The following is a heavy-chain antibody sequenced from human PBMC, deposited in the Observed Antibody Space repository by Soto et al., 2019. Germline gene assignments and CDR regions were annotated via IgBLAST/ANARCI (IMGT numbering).Heavy chain of an antibody. CDR3: ARGPRDHFYYDSSDYAPSYGAFYI. V-gene: IGHV1-69*13. D-gene: IGHD3-22*01. J-gene: IGHJ3*02. CDR2: IIPIFGSA. Sequence: GASVKVSCKASGGTLSDYAFSWVRQAPGQGLEWMGGIIPIFGSANYAQKLQGRVTITADESTKTAYMELSSLRSEDTAVYYCARGPRDHFYYDSSDYAPSYGAFYICAQRKMVPVSS. CDR1: GGTLSDYA.